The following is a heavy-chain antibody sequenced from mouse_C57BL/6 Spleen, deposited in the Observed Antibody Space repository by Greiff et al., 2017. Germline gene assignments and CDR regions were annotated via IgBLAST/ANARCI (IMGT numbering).Heavy chain of an antibody. Sequence: QVQLKQPGAELVKPGASVKLSCKASGYTFTSYWMQWVKQRPGQGLEWIGEIDPSDSYTNYNQKFKGKATLTVDTSSSTAYMQLSSLTSEDSAVYYCARPTVVATLGYYAMDYWGQGTSVTVSS. D-gene: IGHD1-1*01. J-gene: IGHJ4*01. CDR3: ARPTVVATLGYYAMDY. CDR2: IDPSDSYT. V-gene: IGHV1-50*01. CDR1: GYTFTSYW.